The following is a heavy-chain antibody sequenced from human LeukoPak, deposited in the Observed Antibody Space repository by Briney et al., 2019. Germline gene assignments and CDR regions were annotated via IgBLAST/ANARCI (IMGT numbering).Heavy chain of an antibody. V-gene: IGHV5-51*01. Sequence: GESVKISCKGSGYKFTTYWIGWVRQMPGKGLEWMGIIYPGDSDTTCNPSFQGQVTISADKSISTAYLQWSSLKASDTAMYYCARKRGTFDYWGQGTLVTVSS. CDR2: IYPGDSDT. CDR1: GYKFTTYW. J-gene: IGHJ4*02. CDR3: ARKRGTFDY.